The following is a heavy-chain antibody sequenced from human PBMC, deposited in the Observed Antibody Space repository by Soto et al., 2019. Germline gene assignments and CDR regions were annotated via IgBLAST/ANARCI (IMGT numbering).Heavy chain of an antibody. CDR1: GGSISSGAYY. V-gene: IGHV4-31*03. CDR3: AIYDSSGARGFQH. D-gene: IGHD3-22*01. Sequence: QVQLQESGPGLVKPSQTLSLTCTVSGGSISSGAYYWSWIRQHPGKGLEWIGYICYSGSTYYNPSLKRRVTISVDTAQSPFSLKLSSVTAADTAVYYCAIYDSSGARGFQHWGQGTLVTVSS. J-gene: IGHJ1*01. CDR2: ICYSGST.